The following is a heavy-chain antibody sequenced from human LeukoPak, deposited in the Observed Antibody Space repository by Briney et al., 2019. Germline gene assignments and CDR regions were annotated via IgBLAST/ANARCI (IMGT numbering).Heavy chain of an antibody. CDR1: GGSFSVYY. Sequence: SETLSLTCAVYGGSFSVYYWSWIRQPPGKGLEWIGGINHSGSTNYNPSLKSRVTISVDTSKNQFSLKLSSVTAADTAVYYCARAAGSSTIFGVVTSYYFDYWGQGTLVTVSS. V-gene: IGHV4-34*01. J-gene: IGHJ4*02. D-gene: IGHD3-3*01. CDR2: INHSGST. CDR3: ARAAGSSTIFGVVTSYYFDY.